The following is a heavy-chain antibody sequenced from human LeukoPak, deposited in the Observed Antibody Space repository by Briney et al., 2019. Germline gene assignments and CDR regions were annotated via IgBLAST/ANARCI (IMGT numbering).Heavy chain of an antibody. CDR1: GFTFSSYW. CDR3: ARYYYDSSGYYCLDY. V-gene: IGHV3-7*01. D-gene: IGHD3-22*01. Sequence: GGSLRLSCAASGFTFSSYWMNWVRQAPGKGLEWVANIKQDGGGKYYVDSVKGRFTISRDNAKNSLYLQMNSLRAEDTAVYYCARYYYDSSGYYCLDYWGQGTLVTVSS. CDR2: IKQDGGGK. J-gene: IGHJ4*02.